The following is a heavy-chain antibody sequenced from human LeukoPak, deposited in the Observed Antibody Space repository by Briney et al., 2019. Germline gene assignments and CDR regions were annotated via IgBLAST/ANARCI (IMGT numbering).Heavy chain of an antibody. CDR3: ANYDSSGSKNDAFDI. J-gene: IGHJ3*02. CDR1: GGSISSGDYY. CDR2: IYYSGST. D-gene: IGHD3-22*01. Sequence: SETLSLTCTVSGGSISSGDYYWSWIRQSPGKGLEWIGYIYYSGSTYYNPSLKSRVTISVDTSKNQFSLKLSSVTAADTAVCYCANYDSSGSKNDAFDIWGQGTMVTVSS. V-gene: IGHV4-30-4*08.